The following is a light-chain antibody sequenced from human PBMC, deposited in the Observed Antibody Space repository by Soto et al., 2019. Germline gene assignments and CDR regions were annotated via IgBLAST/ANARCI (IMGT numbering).Light chain of an antibody. CDR3: QKYGSSPEYT. Sequence: EIVLTQSPGTLSLSPGERATLSCRASQSVSSSYLAWYQQKPGQAPRLLIYGATSRATGIPDRFSGSGSGTDFTLTISRLEPEDFAEYYCQKYGSSPEYTFGQGTMLEIK. CDR1: QSVSSSY. V-gene: IGKV3-20*01. CDR2: GAT. J-gene: IGKJ2*01.